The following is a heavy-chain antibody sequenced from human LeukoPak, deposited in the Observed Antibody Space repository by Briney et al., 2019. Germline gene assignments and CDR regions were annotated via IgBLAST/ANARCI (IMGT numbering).Heavy chain of an antibody. Sequence: GESLKISCEASGYTFSNYWIGWVRQMPGKGLEWMGIIYPDDSDTKYGPSFQGQVTISADKSIGTAYLQWSSLRASDTAMYYCARSRYRSGYYYLIWGQGTLVSVSS. CDR3: ARSRYRSGYYYLI. V-gene: IGHV5-51*01. CDR2: IYPDDSDT. CDR1: GYTFSNYW. J-gene: IGHJ4*02. D-gene: IGHD3-22*01.